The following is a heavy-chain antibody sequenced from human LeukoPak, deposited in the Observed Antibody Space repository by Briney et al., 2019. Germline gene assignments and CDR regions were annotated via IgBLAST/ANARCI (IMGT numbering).Heavy chain of an antibody. J-gene: IGHJ6*02. CDR1: RFSFSAYP. CDR2: ISASGDVT. D-gene: IGHD2-2*01. CDR3: ARVGMGVVILPAVDYYYNGMDV. V-gene: IGHV3-23*01. Sequence: PGGSLRLSYEASRFSFSAYPMGWVRRAPGKGLEWVSGISASGDVTFHADPLKGRFTISRDNSKNTLYLQMDSLRAEDTAVYYCARVGMGVVILPAVDYYYNGMDVWGQGTTVTVSS.